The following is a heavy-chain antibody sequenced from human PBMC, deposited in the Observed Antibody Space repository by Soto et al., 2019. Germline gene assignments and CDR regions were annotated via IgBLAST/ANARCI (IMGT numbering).Heavy chain of an antibody. Sequence: GGSLRLSCAASGFTFSSYSMNWVRQAPGKGLEWVSSISSSNSYIYYADSVKGRFTISRDNAKNSLYLQTNSLRAEDTAVYYCARGAGYSSSWYPTLDYYYGMDVWGQGTTVTVSS. CDR2: ISSSNSYI. V-gene: IGHV3-21*01. J-gene: IGHJ6*02. CDR1: GFTFSSYS. D-gene: IGHD6-13*01. CDR3: ARGAGYSSSWYPTLDYYYGMDV.